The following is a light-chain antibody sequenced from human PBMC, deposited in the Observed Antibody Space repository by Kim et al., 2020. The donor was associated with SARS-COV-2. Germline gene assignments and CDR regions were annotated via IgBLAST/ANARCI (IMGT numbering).Light chain of an antibody. CDR3: QQYGSSPLYS. V-gene: IGKV3-20*01. J-gene: IGKJ2*03. CDR1: QSVSSSY. Sequence: SPGERATLSCRASQSVSSSYLAWYQQKPGQAPRLLIYGASSRATGIPDRFSGSGSGTDFTLTISRLEPEDFAVYYCQQYGSSPLYSFGQRTKLEI. CDR2: GAS.